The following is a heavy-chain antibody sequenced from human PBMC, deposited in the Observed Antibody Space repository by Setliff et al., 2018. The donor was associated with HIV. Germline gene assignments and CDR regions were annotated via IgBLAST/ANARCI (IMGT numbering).Heavy chain of an antibody. CDR1: GFTFDDYG. CDR3: ARDTNSYGPSDN. D-gene: IGHD5-18*01. J-gene: IGHJ4*02. V-gene: IGHV3-20*04. Sequence: LRLSCAASGFTFDDYGMSWVRQAPGKGLEWVSGINWNGGSTGYADSVKGRFNISRDNAKNSLYLQMNSLRAEDTAVYYCARDTNSYGPSDNWGQGTLVTVS. CDR2: INWNGGST.